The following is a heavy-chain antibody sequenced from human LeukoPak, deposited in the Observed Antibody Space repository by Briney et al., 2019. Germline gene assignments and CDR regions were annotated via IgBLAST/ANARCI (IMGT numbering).Heavy chain of an antibody. Sequence: GGSLRLSCAASGFTFSSYGMHWVRQAPGKGLEWVAVTSYDGSNKYYADSAKGRFTISRDNSKYTLYLQMNSLRAEDTAVYYCAKDTEGYYDSSGYADYWGQGTLVTVSS. D-gene: IGHD3-22*01. CDR2: TSYDGSNK. CDR3: AKDTEGYYDSSGYADY. V-gene: IGHV3-30*18. J-gene: IGHJ4*02. CDR1: GFTFSSYG.